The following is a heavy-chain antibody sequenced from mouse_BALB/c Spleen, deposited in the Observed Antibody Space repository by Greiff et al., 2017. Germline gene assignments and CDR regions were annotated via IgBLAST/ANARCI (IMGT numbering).Heavy chain of an antibody. CDR3: ARELRYFDV. V-gene: IGHV2-9*02. Sequence: VKVVESGPGLVAPSQSLSITCTVSGFSLTSYGVHWVRQPPGKGLEWLGVIWAGGSTNYNSALMSRLSISKDNSKSQVFLKMNSLQTDDTAMYYCARELRYFDVWGAGTTVTVSS. CDR1: GFSLTSYG. J-gene: IGHJ1*01. D-gene: IGHD1-1*01. CDR2: IWAGGST.